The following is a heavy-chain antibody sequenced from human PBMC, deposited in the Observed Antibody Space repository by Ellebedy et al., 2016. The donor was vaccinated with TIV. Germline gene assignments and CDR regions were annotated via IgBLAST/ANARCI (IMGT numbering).Heavy chain of an antibody. CDR3: TRGVVVTTSYSQY. CDR1: GFTFSGSG. CDR2: TSDDETAK. V-gene: IGHV3-30-3*01. D-gene: IGHD2-21*02. J-gene: IGHJ1*01. Sequence: GGSLRLSCAASGFTFSGSGIHWVRQAPGKGLEWVAVTSDDETAKHYADSVKGRFTISRDNSRRTLYLQMNSLRAEDTAMYYCTRGVVVTTSYSQYWGQGTLVTVSS.